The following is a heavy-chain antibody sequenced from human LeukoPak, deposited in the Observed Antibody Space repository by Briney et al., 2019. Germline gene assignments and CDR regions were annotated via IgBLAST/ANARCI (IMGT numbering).Heavy chain of an antibody. J-gene: IGHJ4*02. D-gene: IGHD6-19*01. V-gene: IGHV3-23*01. CDR2: ISGSGGST. CDR1: GFTFSTYA. Sequence: GGSLRLSCAASGFTFSTYAMSWVRQAPGKGLEWVSGISGSGGSTYYADSVKGRFTISRDNPKNTLYVQMNSLRTEDTAVYYCAKGVAVAGGFHYFDYWGQGALVTVSS. CDR3: AKGVAVAGGFHYFDY.